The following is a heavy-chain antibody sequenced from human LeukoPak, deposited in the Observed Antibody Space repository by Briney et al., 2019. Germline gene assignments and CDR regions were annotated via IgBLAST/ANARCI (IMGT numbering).Heavy chain of an antibody. J-gene: IGHJ4*02. CDR3: TRGESAWLHDY. Sequence: SETLSLTCAVSGGSISSGGYSWSWIRQAPGKGLEWIGYVYYSESAYYNPSLKSRVTISVDTSKNQFSLKLTSVSAADTAVYYCTRGESAWLHDYWGQGTLVTVSS. CDR2: VYYSESA. CDR1: GGSISSGGYS. D-gene: IGHD3-9*01. V-gene: IGHV4-30-4*07.